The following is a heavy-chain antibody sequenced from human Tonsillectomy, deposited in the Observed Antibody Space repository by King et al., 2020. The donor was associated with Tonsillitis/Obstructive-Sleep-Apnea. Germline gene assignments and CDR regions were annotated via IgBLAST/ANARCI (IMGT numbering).Heavy chain of an antibody. V-gene: IGHV1-18*01. CDR3: ARDSMSHYYDSSGYYTFDY. CDR1: GYTFSSYG. CDR2: ISAYNGNT. Sequence: QLVQSGPEAKKPGASVKVSCKASGYTFSSYGISWVRQAPGQGLEWMGWISAYNGNTNYAQKLQGRVTMTTDTSTSTAYMEVRSLRSDDTAVYFCARDSMSHYYDSSGYYTFDYWGQGTLVTVSS. J-gene: IGHJ4*02. D-gene: IGHD3-22*01.